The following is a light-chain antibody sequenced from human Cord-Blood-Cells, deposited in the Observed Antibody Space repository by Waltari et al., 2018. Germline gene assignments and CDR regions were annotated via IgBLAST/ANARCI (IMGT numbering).Light chain of an antibody. CDR2: GGS. CDR1: SRDVGSYNL. V-gene: IGLV2-23*01. J-gene: IGLJ3*02. CDR3: CSYAGSSTWV. Sequence: QSALTQPASVSGSPGQSITISCTGTSRDVGSYNLVSWYQQHPGKAPKLMIYGGSKRTSGVSNRFCGAKSGNTASLTISGLQAEDEADYYCCSYAGSSTWVFGGGTKLTVL.